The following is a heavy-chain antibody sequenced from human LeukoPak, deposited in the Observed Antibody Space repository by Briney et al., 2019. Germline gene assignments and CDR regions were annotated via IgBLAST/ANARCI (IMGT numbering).Heavy chain of an antibody. CDR2: IYPGDSDT. J-gene: IGHJ4*02. CDR3: ARHETGPYFDY. V-gene: IGHV5-51*01. D-gene: IGHD1-1*01. CDR1: GYSFTSYW. Sequence: GESLKISCKGSGYSFTSYWIGWVRQMPGKGLECMGIIYPGDSDTRYSRSFQGQVTISADRSISTAYLQWSSLKASDTAMYYCARHETGPYFDYWGQGTLVTVSS.